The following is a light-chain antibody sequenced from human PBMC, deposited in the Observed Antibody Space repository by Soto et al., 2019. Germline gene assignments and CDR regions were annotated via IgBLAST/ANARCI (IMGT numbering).Light chain of an antibody. Sequence: DIVMTQSPLSLPVTPGESASISCRSSQSLLHSNGYNYFDWYLQKPGQSPQLLIYLGSNRASGVPDRFSGSGSCTDFTLKISRVEAEAVGVYYCIQALQTPLTFGQGTRLEIK. CDR3: IQALQTPLT. J-gene: IGKJ5*01. CDR1: QSLLHSNGYNY. V-gene: IGKV2-28*01. CDR2: LGS.